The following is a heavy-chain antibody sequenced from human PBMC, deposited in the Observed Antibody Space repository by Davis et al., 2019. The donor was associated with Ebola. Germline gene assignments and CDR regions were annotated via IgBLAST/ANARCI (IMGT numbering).Heavy chain of an antibody. J-gene: IGHJ6*02. D-gene: IGHD3-10*01. CDR3: ARGDVRGSGSYYNPNPMTNYYYYGMDV. CDR2: ISYDGSNK. CDR1: GFTFSSYA. Sequence: GGSLRLSCAASGFTFSSYAMHWVRQAPGKGLEWVAVISYDGSNKYYADSVKGRFTISRDNSKNTLYLQMNSLRAEDTAVYYCARGDVRGSGSYYNPNPMTNYYYYGMDVWGQGTTVTVSS. V-gene: IGHV3-30-3*01.